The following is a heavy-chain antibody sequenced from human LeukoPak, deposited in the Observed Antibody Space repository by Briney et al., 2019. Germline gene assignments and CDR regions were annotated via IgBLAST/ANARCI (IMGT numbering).Heavy chain of an antibody. V-gene: IGHV3-33*01. J-gene: IGHJ4*02. CDR3: ARDDRITMVRGVILD. CDR1: GFTFSSYG. CDR2: IWYDGSNK. Sequence: GRSLRLSCAASGFTFSSYGMHWVRQAPGKGLEWVAVIWYDGSNKYYADSVKGRFTISRDNSKNTLYLQMNSLRAEDTAVYYCARDDRITMVRGVILDWGQGTLVTVSS. D-gene: IGHD3-10*01.